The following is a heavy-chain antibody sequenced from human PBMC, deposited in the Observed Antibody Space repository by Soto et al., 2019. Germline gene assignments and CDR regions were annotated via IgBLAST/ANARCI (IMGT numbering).Heavy chain of an antibody. CDR3: AKTMTYCSSTICPANPIAVADPFDY. J-gene: IGHJ4*02. Sequence: GGSLRLSCAASGFTFSIYAMSWVRQAPGKGLEWVSAISGSGGSTYYADSVKGRFTISRDNSKNTLYLQMNSLRAEDTAVYYCAKTMTYCSSTICPANPIAVADPFDYWGQGTLVTVSS. CDR2: ISGSGGST. V-gene: IGHV3-23*01. D-gene: IGHD2-2*01. CDR1: GFTFSIYA.